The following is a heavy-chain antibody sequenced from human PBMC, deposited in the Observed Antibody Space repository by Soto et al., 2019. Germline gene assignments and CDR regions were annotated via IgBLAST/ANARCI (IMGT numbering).Heavy chain of an antibody. CDR1: GGTFSRYA. CDR3: GLGGYCSGGSCYYHYGLDV. Sequence: QVQLVQSEAEVKKPGSSVKVSCKASGGTFSRYAVSWVRQAPGQGLEWMGRIIPMSGTANYAQKFQGRVTIIADKSTGTGYMELSSLRAEDTAVYYCGLGGYCSGGSCYYHYGLDVWGQGTTVTVSS. J-gene: IGHJ6*02. V-gene: IGHV1-69*06. D-gene: IGHD2-15*01. CDR2: IIPMSGTA.